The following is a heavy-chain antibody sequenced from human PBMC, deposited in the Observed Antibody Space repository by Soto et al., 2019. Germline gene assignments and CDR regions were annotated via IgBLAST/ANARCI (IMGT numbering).Heavy chain of an antibody. D-gene: IGHD2-2*01. CDR3: ARRYCSSSSCPYSYYYYCMDV. J-gene: IGHJ6*02. V-gene: IGHV3-66*04. Sequence: HPGGSLRLSCAASGFTVSSNYMSWVRQAPGKGLEWVSVIYSGGSTYYADSVKGRFTISRDNSKNTLYLQMNSLRAEDTAVYYCARRYCSSSSCPYSYYYYCMDVWGQGTTVTVSS. CDR1: GFTVSSNY. CDR2: IYSGGST.